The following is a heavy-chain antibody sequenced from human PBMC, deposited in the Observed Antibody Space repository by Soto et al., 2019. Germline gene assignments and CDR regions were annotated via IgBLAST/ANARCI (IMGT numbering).Heavy chain of an antibody. D-gene: IGHD3-9*01. J-gene: IGHJ4*02. V-gene: IGHV4-4*02. CDR2: IFHDGNT. Sequence: SETLSLTCAVSVASIGSGGWWCWVRQPPGKGREWIAEIFHDGNTNYSPSPKSRVTISVDKSQNQFSLNVYSVTAADTAVYYWARQQGRTGPGQWGQGTLVTVAS. CDR1: VASIGSGGW. CDR3: ARQQGRTGPGQ.